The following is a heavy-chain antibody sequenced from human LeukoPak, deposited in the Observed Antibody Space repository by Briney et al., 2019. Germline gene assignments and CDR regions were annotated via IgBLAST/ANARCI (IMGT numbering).Heavy chain of an antibody. CDR3: ARGNHFCSYSFPLDY. V-gene: IGHV5-51*01. D-gene: IGHD3-3*02. Sequence: GESLKISCEGSGYSFASYWIGWVRQMPGKGLEWMGIIYPGDSDTRYSPSFQGQVTISADKSIATAYLQWSSLKASDPAMYFRARGNHFCSYSFPLDYWGQGTLVTVSS. CDR1: GYSFASYW. J-gene: IGHJ4*02. CDR2: IYPGDSDT.